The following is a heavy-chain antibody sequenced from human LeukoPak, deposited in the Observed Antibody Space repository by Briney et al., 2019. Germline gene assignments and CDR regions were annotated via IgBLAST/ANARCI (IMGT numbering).Heavy chain of an antibody. CDR2: ISSSSSYI. CDR1: GFTFSSYS. Sequence: GGSLRLSCAASGFTFSSYSMNWVRQAPGKGLEWVSSISSSSSYIYYADSVKGRFTISRDNAKNSLYLQMNSLRAEDTAVYYCARVELGHYYYYYMDVWGKGTTVTVSS. V-gene: IGHV3-21*01. CDR3: ARVELGHYYYYYMDV. D-gene: IGHD7-27*01. J-gene: IGHJ6*03.